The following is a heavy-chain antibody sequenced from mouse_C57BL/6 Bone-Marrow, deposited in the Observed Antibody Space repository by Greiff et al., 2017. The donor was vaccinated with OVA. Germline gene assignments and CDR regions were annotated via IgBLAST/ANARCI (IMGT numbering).Heavy chain of an antibody. CDR3: ASDEGYYAMDY. CDR2: IHPNSGST. V-gene: IGHV1-64*01. Sequence: QVQLQQPGAELVKPGASVKLSCKASGYTFTSYWMHWVKQRPGQGLEWIGMIHPNSGSTNYNEKFKSKATLTVDKSSSTAYMQLSSLTSEDSAVYCGASDEGYYAMDYWGQGTSVTVSS. J-gene: IGHJ4*01. CDR1: GYTFTSYW. D-gene: IGHD2-3*01.